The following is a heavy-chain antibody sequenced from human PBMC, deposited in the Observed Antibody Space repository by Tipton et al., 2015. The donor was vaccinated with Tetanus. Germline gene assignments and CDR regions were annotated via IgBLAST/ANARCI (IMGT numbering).Heavy chain of an antibody. J-gene: IGHJ4*02. CDR2: IYSGGDT. V-gene: IGHV3-53*01. CDR1: GFSISTCY. D-gene: IGHD3-10*01. CDR3: ARWGVRGLQHYLDY. Sequence: SLRLSCAASGFSISTCYINWVRQAPGKGLEWVSVIYSGGDTFYADSVKGRFTISRDNSKNTVYLQMNSLRVEDTAVYYCARWGVRGLQHYLDYWGQGTLVTVSS.